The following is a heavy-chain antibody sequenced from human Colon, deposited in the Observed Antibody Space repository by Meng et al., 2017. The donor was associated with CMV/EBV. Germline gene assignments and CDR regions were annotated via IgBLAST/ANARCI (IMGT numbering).Heavy chain of an antibody. CDR1: GGSISSYY. Sequence: SETLSLTCTVSGGSISSYYWSWIRQPPGKGLEWIGYIYYSGSTNYNPSLKSRVTISVDTSKNQFSLKLSSVTAADTAVYYCARDGITIFGVVIIEGHWFDPWGQGTLVTVSS. V-gene: IGHV4-59*12. CDR2: IYYSGST. CDR3: ARDGITIFGVVIIEGHWFDP. D-gene: IGHD3-3*01. J-gene: IGHJ5*02.